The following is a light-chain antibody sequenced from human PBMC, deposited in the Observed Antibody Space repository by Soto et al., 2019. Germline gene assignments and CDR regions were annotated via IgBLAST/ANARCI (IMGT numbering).Light chain of an antibody. CDR3: QQYYKWPRT. J-gene: IGKJ1*01. V-gene: IGKV3-15*01. Sequence: ETVMTQSPATLSVSPGERATLSCRANQSVSSNLAWYQQKPGQAPRLLIYGASTRATGFPARFSGRGSGTEFTLTISSMQSEDFAVYYGQQYYKWPRTFGQGTKVEIK. CDR1: QSVSSN. CDR2: GAS.